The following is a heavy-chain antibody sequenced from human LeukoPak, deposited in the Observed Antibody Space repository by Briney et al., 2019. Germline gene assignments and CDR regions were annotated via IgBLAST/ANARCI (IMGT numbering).Heavy chain of an antibody. CDR1: GFTFSSYS. Sequence: GGSLRLSCAASGFTFSSYSMNWVRQAPGKGLEWVSYISSSSSTIYYADSVKGRFTISRDNAKNSLYLQMNSLRAEDTAVYYCAREESGWSGLYYYYGMDVWGQGTTVIVSS. D-gene: IGHD6-19*01. J-gene: IGHJ6*02. CDR3: AREESGWSGLYYYYGMDV. CDR2: ISSSSSTI. V-gene: IGHV3-48*01.